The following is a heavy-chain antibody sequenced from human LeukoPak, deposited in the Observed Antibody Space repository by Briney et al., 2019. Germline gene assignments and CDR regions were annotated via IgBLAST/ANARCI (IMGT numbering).Heavy chain of an antibody. CDR3: ARDLRYYGDSI. CDR1: GGSISSSSYY. V-gene: IGHV4-39*07. Sequence: SETLSLTCSVSGGSISSSSYYWGWIRQPPGKGLEWIGSIHYSGSTNYNPSLKSRVTISVDTSKNQFSLKLSSVTAADTAVYYCARDLRYYGDSIWGQGTLVTVSS. D-gene: IGHD4-17*01. CDR2: IHYSGST. J-gene: IGHJ4*02.